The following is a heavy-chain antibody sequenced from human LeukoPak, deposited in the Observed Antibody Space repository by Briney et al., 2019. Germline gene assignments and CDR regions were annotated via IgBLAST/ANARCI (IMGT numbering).Heavy chain of an antibody. V-gene: IGHV1-3*01. CDR2: INAGNGNT. J-gene: IGHJ5*02. CDR1: GYTFTSYT. CDR3: ARGYTYPNWFDP. D-gene: IGHD3-16*02. Sequence: ASVKVSCKASGYTFTSYTMHWVRQAPGQRLEWMGWINAGNGNTKYSQKFQGRVTITRDTSASTAYMELSSLRSEDTAVYYCARGYTYPNWFDPWGQGTLVTVSS.